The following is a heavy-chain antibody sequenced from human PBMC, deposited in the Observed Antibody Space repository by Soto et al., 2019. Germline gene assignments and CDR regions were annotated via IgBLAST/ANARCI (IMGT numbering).Heavy chain of an antibody. J-gene: IGHJ6*02. CDR3: ARIGSWWLRGYYYYGMDV. V-gene: IGHV4-34*01. D-gene: IGHD5-12*01. CDR2: INHSGST. Sequence: SETLSLTCAVYGGSFSGYYWSWIRQPPGKGLEWIGEINHSGSTNYNPSLKSRVTISVDTSKNQFSLKLSSVTAADTALFYCARIGSWWLRGYYYYGMDVWGQGTTVTVSS. CDR1: GGSFSGYY.